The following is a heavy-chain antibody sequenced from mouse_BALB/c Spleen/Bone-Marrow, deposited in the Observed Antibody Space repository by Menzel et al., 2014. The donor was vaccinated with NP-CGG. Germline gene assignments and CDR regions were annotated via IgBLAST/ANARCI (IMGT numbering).Heavy chain of an antibody. CDR3: ARLGYYGGFAY. CDR2: INPDSSTI. J-gene: IGHJ3*01. V-gene: IGHV4-1*02. D-gene: IGHD2-3*01. CDR1: GFDFSRYW. Sequence: EVQLQESGGGLVQPGGSLKLSCAASGFDFSRYWISWVRQAPGKGLEWIGEINPDSSTINYTPSLKDKFITSRDNAKNTLYLQMSKVRSEDTALYYCARLGYYGGFAYWGQGTLVTVSA.